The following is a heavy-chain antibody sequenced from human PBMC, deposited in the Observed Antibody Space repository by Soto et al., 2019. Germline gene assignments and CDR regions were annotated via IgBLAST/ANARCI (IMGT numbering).Heavy chain of an antibody. J-gene: IGHJ4*02. CDR3: ARYSTLDY. V-gene: IGHV3-48*01. D-gene: IGHD5-18*01. CDR2: ISSSTSTI. CDR1: GFTFSGYS. Sequence: PGGSLRLSCAASGFTFSGYSMNWVRQAPGKGLEWVSYISSSTSTIYYADSVKGRFSISRDNAKNSLYLQMNSLRAEDTAVYYCARYSTLDYWGQGTLVTVSS.